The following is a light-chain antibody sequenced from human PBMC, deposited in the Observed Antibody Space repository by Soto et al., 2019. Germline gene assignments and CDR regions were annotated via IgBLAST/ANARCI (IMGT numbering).Light chain of an antibody. CDR2: DAY. CDR1: QDISSY. V-gene: IGKV1-33*01. CDR3: QQYDNLPLT. Sequence: DIQMTQSPSSLSASVGGRVTITCQASQDISSYLSWYQQRPGKAPELLISDAYNLETGVPSRFSGSGSGTHFTLTISRLQPEDIATYYCQQYDNLPLTFGGGTKVEIK. J-gene: IGKJ4*01.